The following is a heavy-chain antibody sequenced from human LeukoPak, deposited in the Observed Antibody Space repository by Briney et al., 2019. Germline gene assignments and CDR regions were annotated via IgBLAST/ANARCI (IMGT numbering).Heavy chain of an antibody. CDR3: ARGIAAPVGGYFDY. V-gene: IGHV4-4*07. D-gene: IGHD6-6*01. J-gene: IGHJ4*02. CDR1: GGSISSYY. CDR2: IYTSGST. Sequence: SETLSLTCTVSGGSISSYYWSWIRQPAGKGLEWIGRIYTSGSTNYNPSLKSRVTMSVDTSKNQFSLKLSSVTAADTAVYYCARGIAAPVGGYFDYWGQGTLVTVSS.